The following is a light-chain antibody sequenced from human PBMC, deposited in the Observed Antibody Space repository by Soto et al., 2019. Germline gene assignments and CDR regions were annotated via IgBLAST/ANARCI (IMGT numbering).Light chain of an antibody. CDR2: GVS. J-gene: IGKJ1*01. Sequence: EIVMTQSPATSVSPGERATLFCWASQSISNNLAWYQQKAGQAPRLLIYGVSTRATGIPARFSGSGSGTEFTLTISSLQSEDFAFYYCQQYNDWPRTFGQGTKVEIK. CDR3: QQYNDWPRT. V-gene: IGKV3-15*01. CDR1: QSISNN.